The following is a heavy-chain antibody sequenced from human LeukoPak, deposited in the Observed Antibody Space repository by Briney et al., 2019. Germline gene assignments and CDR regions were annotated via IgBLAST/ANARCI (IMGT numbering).Heavy chain of an antibody. CDR2: IRYDGSNM. Sequence: GGSLRLSCAASGFTFSSYGMHWVRQAPGKGLEWVALIRYDGSNMYYADSVKGRFTISRDNSKNTLYLQMNSLRAEDTAVYYCAKLRRYYYDSSGYGDFDYWGQGTLVTVSS. J-gene: IGHJ4*02. V-gene: IGHV3-30*02. CDR1: GFTFSSYG. D-gene: IGHD3-22*01. CDR3: AKLRRYYYDSSGYGDFDY.